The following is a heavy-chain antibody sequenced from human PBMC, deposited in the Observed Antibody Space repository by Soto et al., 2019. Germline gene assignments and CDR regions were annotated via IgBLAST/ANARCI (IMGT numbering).Heavy chain of an antibody. CDR2: IYHTETT. J-gene: IGHJ4*02. D-gene: IGHD4-17*01. V-gene: IGHV4-4*02. CDR3: ARYDFGTFDN. Sequence: QVLLQESGPGLVKPSGTLSLTCAVSGDSVSSSFWWTWVRQPPGKGLEWIGEIYHTETTNYAPSLKSRVNISLDKSMNQFSLRFNSVTPADTAVYYCARYDFGTFDNWGQGIRVTVSS. CDR1: GDSVSSSFW.